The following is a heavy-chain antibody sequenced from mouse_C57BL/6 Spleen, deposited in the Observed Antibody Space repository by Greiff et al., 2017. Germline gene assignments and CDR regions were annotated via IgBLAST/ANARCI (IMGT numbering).Heavy chain of an antibody. V-gene: IGHV1-62-2*01. CDR3: ARHEDDYYGNYDYYAMDY. CDR2: FYPGSGSI. CDR1: GYTFTEYT. D-gene: IGHD2-1*01. Sequence: QVQLQQSGAELVKPGASVKLSCKASGYTFTEYTIHWVKQRSGQGLEWIGWFYPGSGSIKYNEKFKDKATLTADKSSSTVYMVLSRLTSEDSAVYFCARHEDDYYGNYDYYAMDYWGQGTSVTVSS. J-gene: IGHJ4*01.